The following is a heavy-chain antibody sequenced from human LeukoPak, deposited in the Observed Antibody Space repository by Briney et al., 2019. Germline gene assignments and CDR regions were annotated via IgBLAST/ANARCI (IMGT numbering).Heavy chain of an antibody. CDR3: AKGLTGEFDY. D-gene: IGHD7-27*01. Sequence: PGRSLRLSCAASGFTFSSYGMPWVRQAPGKGLEWVAVIWYDGSNKYYADSVKGRFTISRDNSKNTLYLQMNSLRAEDTAVYYCAKGLTGEFDYWGQGTLVTVSS. CDR1: GFTFSSYG. V-gene: IGHV3-33*06. CDR2: IWYDGSNK. J-gene: IGHJ4*02.